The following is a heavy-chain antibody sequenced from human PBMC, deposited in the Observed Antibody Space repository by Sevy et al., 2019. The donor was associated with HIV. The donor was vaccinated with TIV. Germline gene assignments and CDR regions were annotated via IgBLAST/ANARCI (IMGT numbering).Heavy chain of an antibody. V-gene: IGHV1-8*01. CDR1: GYTFTSYD. CDR2: MNPNSGNT. J-gene: IGHJ4*02. D-gene: IGHD6-19*01. Sequence: ASVKVSCKASGYTFTSYDINWVRQATGQGLEWMGWMNPNSGNTGYAQKFQGRVTMTRNTSISTAYMELSSLRSEDTAVYYCARIAVAGYQFDYWGQGTLVTVSS. CDR3: ARIAVAGYQFDY.